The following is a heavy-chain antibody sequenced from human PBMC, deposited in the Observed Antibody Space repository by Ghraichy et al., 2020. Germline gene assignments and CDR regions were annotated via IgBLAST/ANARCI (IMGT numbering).Heavy chain of an antibody. CDR2: IRYDGSNK. Sequence: GGSLRLSCAASGFTFSSYGMHWVRQAPGKGLEWVAFIRYDGSNKYYADSVKGRFTISRDNSKNTLYLQMNSLRAEDTAVYYCAKAGVRGQYESSRFDYWGQGTLVTVSS. CDR1: GFTFSSYG. V-gene: IGHV3-30*02. J-gene: IGHJ4*02. CDR3: AKAGVRGQYESSRFDY. D-gene: IGHD7-27*01.